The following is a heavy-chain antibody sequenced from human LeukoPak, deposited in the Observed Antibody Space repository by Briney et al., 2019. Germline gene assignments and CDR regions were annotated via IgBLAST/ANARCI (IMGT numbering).Heavy chain of an antibody. CDR3: ASCDYYYYYMDV. Sequence: SVKVSCKASGGTFSSYAISRVRQAPGQGLEWMGGIIPIFGTANYAQKFQGRVTITTDESTSTAYMELSSLRSEDTAVYYCASCDYYYYYMDVWGKGTTVTVSS. J-gene: IGHJ6*03. V-gene: IGHV1-69*05. CDR1: GGTFSSYA. CDR2: IIPIFGTA.